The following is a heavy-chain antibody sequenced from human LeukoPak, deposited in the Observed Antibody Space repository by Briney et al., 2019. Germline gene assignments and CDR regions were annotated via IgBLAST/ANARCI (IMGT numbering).Heavy chain of an antibody. J-gene: IGHJ6*02. CDR1: SGSTSYYY. V-gene: IGHV4-59*01. Sequence: PSETRSLTCTVSSGSTSYYYWIWIRQPPGKGRDGIGSTHYSGSTKYNSSLNSRVTMSVDTSKNQFSLRLTSVTAADTAVYFCASRSGRAYYGMDVWGQGTTVIVSS. D-gene: IGHD3-10*01. CDR2: THYSGST. CDR3: ASRSGRAYYGMDV.